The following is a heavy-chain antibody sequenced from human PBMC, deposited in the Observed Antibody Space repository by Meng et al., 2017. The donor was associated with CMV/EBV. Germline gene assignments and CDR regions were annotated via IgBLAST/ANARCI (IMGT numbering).Heavy chain of an antibody. CDR1: GFTISKLC. D-gene: IGHD6-13*01. V-gene: IGHV3-74*01. CDR3: TRDAADSSSPAWFDP. J-gene: IGHJ5*02. CDR2: IDTDGTIT. Sequence: SGFTISKLCMHWVRQAPGKGLVWVSRIDTDGTITSYADSVKGRFTVSRDNSKNTLYLQMNSLRAEDTAVYYCTRDAADSSSPAWFDPWGQGTLVTVSS.